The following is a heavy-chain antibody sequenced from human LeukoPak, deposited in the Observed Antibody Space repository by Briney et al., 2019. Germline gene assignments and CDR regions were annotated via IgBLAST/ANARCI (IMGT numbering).Heavy chain of an antibody. V-gene: IGHV1-69*01. J-gene: IGHJ4*02. CDR1: GGTFSSYA. CDR3: HVDYGDYEGLDY. D-gene: IGHD4-17*01. CDR2: IIPIFGTA. Sequence: SVKVSCKASGGTFSSYAISWVRQAPGQGLEWMGGIIPIFGTANYAQKFQGRVTITADESTSTAYMELSSLRSEDTAVYYCHVDYGDYEGLDYWGQGTLVTVSS.